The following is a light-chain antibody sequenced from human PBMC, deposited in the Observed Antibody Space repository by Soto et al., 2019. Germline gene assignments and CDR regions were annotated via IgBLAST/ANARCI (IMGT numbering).Light chain of an antibody. CDR1: TSNIGENY. J-gene: IGLJ2*01. CDR2: DDN. CDR3: GTWDNSLSVVL. Sequence: QSVLTQPPSVSAAPGQKVTISCSGSTSNIGENYVSWYQQVPGTAPKHLIYDDNQRPSRIPDRFAGSKSGTSATLDITGLQTGDEADYYCGTWDNSLSVVLFGGGTKLTVL. V-gene: IGLV1-51*01.